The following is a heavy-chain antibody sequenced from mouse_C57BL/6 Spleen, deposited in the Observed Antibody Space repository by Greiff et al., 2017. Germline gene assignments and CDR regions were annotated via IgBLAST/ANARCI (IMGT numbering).Heavy chain of an antibody. CDR2: IYPGDGDT. Sequence: QVQLQQSGPELVKPGASVKISCEASGYAFSSSWMNWVKQRPGKGLEWIGRIYPGDGDTNYNGKFKGKATLTADKSSSTAYMQLSSLTSEDSAVYFCARDSSGPFDYWGQGTTLTVSS. J-gene: IGHJ2*01. D-gene: IGHD3-2*02. CDR1: GYAFSSSW. CDR3: ARDSSGPFDY. V-gene: IGHV1-82*01.